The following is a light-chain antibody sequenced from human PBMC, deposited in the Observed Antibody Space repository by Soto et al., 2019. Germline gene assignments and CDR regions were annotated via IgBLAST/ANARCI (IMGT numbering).Light chain of an antibody. CDR3: QHYRRSLRAST. V-gene: IGKV3-20*01. Sequence: EIVLTQSPGTLSLSPGERATLSCRASENVPSSFLAWYQQKPGQAPRLLIYGASSRATDIPDRFSGSGSGPDSTLTTNRLEREDSAVYYGQHYRRSLRASTFGQGTRVEVK. CDR2: GAS. CDR1: ENVPSSF. J-gene: IGKJ1*01.